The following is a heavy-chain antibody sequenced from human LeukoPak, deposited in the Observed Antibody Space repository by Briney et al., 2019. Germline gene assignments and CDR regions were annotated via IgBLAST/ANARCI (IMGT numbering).Heavy chain of an antibody. CDR1: GGSISSYY. V-gene: IGHV4-4*07. CDR2: IYTSGNT. Sequence: SETLSLTCTVSGGSISSYYWSWIRQPAGKGLEWIGRIYTSGNTNYNPSLKSRVTMSVDTSKNQFSLKLSSVTAADTAVYYCARGIYYYGSGRGVNWFDPWGQGTLVTVSS. D-gene: IGHD3-10*01. CDR3: ARGIYYYGSGRGVNWFDP. J-gene: IGHJ5*02.